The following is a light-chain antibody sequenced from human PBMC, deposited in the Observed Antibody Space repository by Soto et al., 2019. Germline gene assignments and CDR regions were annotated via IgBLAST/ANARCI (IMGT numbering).Light chain of an antibody. Sequence: DIVMTQSPDSLAVSLGERAVINCKSSQTIFYTSTKNNYLAWYQQKPGQPPKLLIHWASTRESGVPDRFSGSGSGTDFNLTISSLQAEDVAVYYCHQYYSSPRTFGQGTKVEIK. CDR1: QTIFYTSTKNNY. CDR2: WAS. J-gene: IGKJ2*01. CDR3: HQYYSSPRT. V-gene: IGKV4-1*01.